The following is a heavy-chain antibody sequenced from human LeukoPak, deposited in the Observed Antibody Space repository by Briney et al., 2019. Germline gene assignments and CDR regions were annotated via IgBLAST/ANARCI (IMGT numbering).Heavy chain of an antibody. D-gene: IGHD3-10*01. CDR3: AKDIFFVWFGDPGYLDY. V-gene: IGHV3-30*02. J-gene: IGHJ4*02. CDR1: GFTFTNYG. Sequence: PGGSLRLSCAAAGFTFTNYGMHWVRQAPGKGLEWVAFIRYDGNKNSHADSVKGRFTISRDNSKNALFFQMNSLRAEVSALYYCAKDIFFVWFGDPGYLDYWGQGTLVTVSS. CDR2: IRYDGNKN.